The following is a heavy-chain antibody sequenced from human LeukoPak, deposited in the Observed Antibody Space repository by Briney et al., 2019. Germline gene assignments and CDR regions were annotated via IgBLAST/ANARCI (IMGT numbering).Heavy chain of an antibody. CDR3: ARCSGDYAYRY. Sequence: SETLSLTCTVSGDSISSYYWNWSRQPAGKGLEWIGRLYSSGTTNYNPSLKSRVTISVDKSKNQFSLKLSSVTAADTAVYYRARCSGDYAYRYCGQRTLVTVSS. V-gene: IGHV4-4*07. D-gene: IGHD4-17*01. CDR2: LYSSGTT. J-gene: IGHJ4*02. CDR1: GDSISSYY.